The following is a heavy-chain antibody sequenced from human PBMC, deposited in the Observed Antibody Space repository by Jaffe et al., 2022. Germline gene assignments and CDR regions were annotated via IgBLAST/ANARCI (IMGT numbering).Heavy chain of an antibody. J-gene: IGHJ2*01. V-gene: IGHV4-38-2*01. Sequence: QVQLQESGPGLVKPSETLSLTCAVSGYSISSGYYWGWIRQPPGKGLEWIGSIYHSGSTYYNPSLKSRVTISVDTSKNQFSLKLSSVTAADTAVYYCARRRSSSWYGGDWYFDLWGRGTLVTVSS. D-gene: IGHD6-13*01. CDR3: ARRRSSSWYGGDWYFDL. CDR2: IYHSGST. CDR1: GYSISSGYY.